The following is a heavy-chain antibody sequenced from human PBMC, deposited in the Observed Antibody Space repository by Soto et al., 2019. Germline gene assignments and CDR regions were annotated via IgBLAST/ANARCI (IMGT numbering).Heavy chain of an antibody. D-gene: IGHD3-16*01. Sequence: QIQLVQSGTEVKKPGASVKVSCKASGYTFINYGLTWVRQAPGQGLEWVGWIRPYNGETEYAQTFQGRVILTTDTSTTTAYMELRSLRSDDTAFYYCARAGATVGLGDPWGQGTLVTVSS. CDR1: GYTFINYG. CDR2: IRPYNGET. J-gene: IGHJ5*02. CDR3: ARAGATVGLGDP. V-gene: IGHV1-18*01.